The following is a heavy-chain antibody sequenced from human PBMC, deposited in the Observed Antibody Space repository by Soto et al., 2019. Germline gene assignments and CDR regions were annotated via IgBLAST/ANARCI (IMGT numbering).Heavy chain of an antibody. CDR2: INHSGST. V-gene: IGHV4-34*01. J-gene: IGHJ6*03. D-gene: IGHD3-9*01. CDR3: ARGPYYDILTGYSDYYYHCMDV. Sequence: SETLSLTCAVYGGSFSGYYWSWIRQPPGKGLEWIGEINHSGSTNYNPSLKSRVTISVDTSKNQFSLKLSSVTAADTAVYYCARGPYYDILTGYSDYYYHCMDVWGKGTTVTVSS. CDR1: GGSFSGYY.